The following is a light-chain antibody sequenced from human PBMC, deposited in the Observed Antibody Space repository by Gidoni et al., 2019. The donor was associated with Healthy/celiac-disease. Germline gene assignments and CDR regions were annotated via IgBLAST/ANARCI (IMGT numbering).Light chain of an antibody. CDR1: QTVLHIANNKNY. CDR2: WAS. J-gene: IGKJ4*01. CDR3: QQYYSTPVT. V-gene: IGKV4-1*01. Sequence: DIVMPQSPDSLAVSLGERATFNCKSSQTVLHIANNKNYLAWYQQKPGQPPKLLIYWASTRESGVPDRFSGSGSGTDFTLTISSLQAEDVAVYYCQQYYSTPVTFGGGTKVEIK.